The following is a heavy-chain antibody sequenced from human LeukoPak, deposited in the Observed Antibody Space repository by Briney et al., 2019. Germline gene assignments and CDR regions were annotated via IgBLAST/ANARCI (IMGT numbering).Heavy chain of an antibody. V-gene: IGHV3-74*01. CDR1: GFTFSSYW. J-gene: IGHJ4*02. Sequence: GGSLRLSCAASGFTFSSYWMHWVRQAPGKGLVWVSRINSDGSSTRYADSAKGRFTISRDNSKNTLYLQMNSLRAEDTAVYYCAKTYYDFLSGYNYWGQGTLVTVSS. CDR2: INSDGSST. CDR3: AKTYYDFLSGYNY. D-gene: IGHD3-3*01.